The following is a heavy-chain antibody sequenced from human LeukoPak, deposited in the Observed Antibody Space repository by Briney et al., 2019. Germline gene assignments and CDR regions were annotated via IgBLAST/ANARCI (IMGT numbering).Heavy chain of an antibody. V-gene: IGHV3-30*03. CDR2: ISYDGSNK. D-gene: IGHD6-19*01. CDR3: ARPVAGAFDY. J-gene: IGHJ4*02. CDR1: GFTFSSYG. Sequence: PGRSLRLSCAASGFTFSSYGMHWVRQAPGKGLEWVAVISYDGSNKYYADSVKGRFTISGDNSKNTLYLQMNSLRAEDTAVYYCARPVAGAFDYWGQGTLVTVSS.